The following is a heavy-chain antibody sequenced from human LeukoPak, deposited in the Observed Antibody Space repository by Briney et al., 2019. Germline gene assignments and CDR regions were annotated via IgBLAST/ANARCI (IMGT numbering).Heavy chain of an antibody. J-gene: IGHJ6*02. Sequence: GSLRLSCAASGFTFSSYAMSWVRQAPGKGLEWVSVISGSGFSTYYTDSVKGRFTISRDNSKNTLYLQMDSLRAEDTAVYYCARPYCSGGSCYLYYGMDVWGPGTTVTVSS. CDR2: ISGSGFST. D-gene: IGHD2-15*01. CDR1: GFTFSSYA. V-gene: IGHV3-23*01. CDR3: ARPYCSGGSCYLYYGMDV.